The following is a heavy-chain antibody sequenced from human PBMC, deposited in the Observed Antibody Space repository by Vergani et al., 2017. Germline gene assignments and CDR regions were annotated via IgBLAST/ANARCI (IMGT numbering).Heavy chain of an antibody. V-gene: IGHV3-20*04. CDR2: INWNGGST. J-gene: IGHJ4*02. Sequence: EVQLVESGGGVVRPGGSLRLSCAASGFTFDDYGMSWVRQAPGKGLEWVSGINWNGGSTGYADSVKGRFTISRDNAKNSLYLQMNSLRAEDTALYYCARDRLPRQRYYYGSGTPSCFDYWGQGTLVTVAS. CDR1: GFTFDDYG. D-gene: IGHD3-10*01. CDR3: ARDRLPRQRYYYGSGTPSCFDY.